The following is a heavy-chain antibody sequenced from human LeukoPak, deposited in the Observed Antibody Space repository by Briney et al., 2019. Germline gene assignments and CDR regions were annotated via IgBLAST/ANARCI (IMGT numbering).Heavy chain of an antibody. CDR2: ISSSAATI. D-gene: IGHD6-19*01. CDR3: AKVGTKQWLVRVYFDY. CDR1: GFTFSDYY. J-gene: IGHJ4*02. Sequence: GGSLRLSCAASGFTFSDYYMSWIRQAPGKGLEWVSYISSSAATIYYADSVKGRFTISRDNSKNTLYLQMNSLRAEDTAVYYCAKVGTKQWLVRVYFDYWGQGTLVTVSS. V-gene: IGHV3-11*01.